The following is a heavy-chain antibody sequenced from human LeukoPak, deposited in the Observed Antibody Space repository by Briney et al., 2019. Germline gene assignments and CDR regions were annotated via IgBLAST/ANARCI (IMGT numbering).Heavy chain of an antibody. Sequence: ASVKVSCKASGYTFTSYGISWVRQAPGQGLEWMGWISGNNDNPNYGQKFQGRFTVTTDLSTSTAYMELRNLRFDDTAVYYCARDGTSTDDYWGQGTLVTVSS. D-gene: IGHD2-2*01. CDR1: GYTFTSYG. J-gene: IGHJ4*02. CDR3: ARDGTSTDDY. CDR2: ISGNNDNP. V-gene: IGHV1-18*01.